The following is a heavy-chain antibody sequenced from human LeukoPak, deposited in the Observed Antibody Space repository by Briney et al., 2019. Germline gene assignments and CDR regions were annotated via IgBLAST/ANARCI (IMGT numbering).Heavy chain of an antibody. Sequence: GGSLRLSCAASGFTFSTYGITWVRQAPGKGLEWVSAISGRADLTFYADSVKGRFTISRDNSKNTLYLQMNSLRAEDTAVYYCAKRGPGSPQSGKYYFDYWGQGTLVTVSS. CDR3: AKRGPGSPQSGKYYFDY. V-gene: IGHV3-23*01. J-gene: IGHJ4*02. D-gene: IGHD3-10*01. CDR2: ISGRADLT. CDR1: GFTFSTYG.